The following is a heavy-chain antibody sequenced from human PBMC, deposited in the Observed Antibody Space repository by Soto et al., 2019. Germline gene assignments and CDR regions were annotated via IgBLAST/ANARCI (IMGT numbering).Heavy chain of an antibody. V-gene: IGHV3-74*01. Sequence: EVQLVESGGGLVRPGGSLRLSCAASGFTFSTYWMHWVRQVPGNGLVWVSRIKGGETSVGHADSVKGRFTISRDNAKNMLYLEMNSVRVEDTGLYYCVRGCSTSSCHRFDYWGQGTLVTVSS. CDR3: VRGCSTSSCHRFDY. J-gene: IGHJ4*02. D-gene: IGHD2-2*01. CDR2: IKGGETSV. CDR1: GFTFSTYW.